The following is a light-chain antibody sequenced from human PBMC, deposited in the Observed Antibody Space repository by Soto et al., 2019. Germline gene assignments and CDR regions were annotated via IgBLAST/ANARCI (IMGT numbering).Light chain of an antibody. CDR3: QQRHMWPIT. Sequence: EVVLTQSPVTLSLSSGERGTLSRRASQSFRGLLAWYQQKPGQAPRLLIYDAYNRATGIPPRFSGSGSGTDFTLTISSLEPEDSAVYYCQQRHMWPITFGQGTRPAI. J-gene: IGKJ5*01. V-gene: IGKV3-11*01. CDR2: DAY. CDR1: QSFRGL.